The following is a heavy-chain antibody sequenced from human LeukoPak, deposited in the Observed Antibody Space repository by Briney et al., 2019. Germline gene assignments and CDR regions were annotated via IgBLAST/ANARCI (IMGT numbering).Heavy chain of an antibody. CDR1: GFTFDDFA. CDR3: AKDAYGGATFFYYMDV. CDR2: ISWNSGNI. D-gene: IGHD2/OR15-2a*01. Sequence: PGGSLRLSCAGSGFTFDDFAMHWVRQTPGKGLEWVSGISWNSGNIAYADFVAGRFTISRDNANNSLSLQMNSLSDEDTAVYYCAKDAYGGATFFYYMDVWGKGTTVTVSS. J-gene: IGHJ6*03. V-gene: IGHV3-9*01.